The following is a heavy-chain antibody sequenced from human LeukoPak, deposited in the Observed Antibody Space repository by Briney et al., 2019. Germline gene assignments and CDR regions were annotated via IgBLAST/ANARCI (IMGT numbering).Heavy chain of an antibody. D-gene: IGHD2-2*01. CDR2: ISYDGSNK. CDR1: GFTFSSYA. J-gene: IGHJ4*02. Sequence: GRSLRLSCAASGFTFSSYAMHWVRRAPGKGLEWVAVISYDGSNKYYADSVKGRFTISRDNSKNTLYLQMDSLRAEDTAVYYCARDTCSSTSCYPTFDYWGQGTLVTVSS. CDR3: ARDTCSSTSCYPTFDY. V-gene: IGHV3-30-3*01.